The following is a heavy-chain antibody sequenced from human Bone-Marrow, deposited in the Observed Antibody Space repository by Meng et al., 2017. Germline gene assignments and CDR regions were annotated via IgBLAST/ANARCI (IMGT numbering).Heavy chain of an antibody. Sequence: GGSLRLSCAASGFTFSSYSMNWVRQAPGKGLEWVSSISSSSSYIYYADSVKGRFTISRDNAKNSLYLQMNSLRAEDTAVYYCAGVRIAYSYCGSDCWMPDAFDIWGQGTMVTVSS. V-gene: IGHV3-21*01. D-gene: IGHD2-21*02. J-gene: IGHJ3*02. CDR3: AGVRIAYSYCGSDCWMPDAFDI. CDR1: GFTFSSYS. CDR2: ISSSSSYI.